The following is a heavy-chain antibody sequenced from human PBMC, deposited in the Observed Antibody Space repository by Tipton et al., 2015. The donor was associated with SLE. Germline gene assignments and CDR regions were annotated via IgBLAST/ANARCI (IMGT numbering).Heavy chain of an antibody. J-gene: IGHJ6*02. V-gene: IGHV4-59*01. D-gene: IGHD1-7*01. CDR2: INYSGIT. CDR1: GGSISNYY. CDR3: ARDLRTTDV. Sequence: TLSLTCSVSGGSISNYYWSWIRQPPGKGLEWIGYINYSGITNYNFSLKSRVTISLDTSKNQFSLKLSSVTAADTAVYFCARDLRTTDVWGPGTTVIVSS.